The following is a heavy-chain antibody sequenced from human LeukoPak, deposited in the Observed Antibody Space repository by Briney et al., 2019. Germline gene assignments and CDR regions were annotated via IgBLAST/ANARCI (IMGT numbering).Heavy chain of an antibody. V-gene: IGHV1-69*04. CDR3: ARSSYCSGGSCYSVDY. CDR1: GGTFSSYA. J-gene: IGHJ4*02. D-gene: IGHD2-15*01. CDR2: IIPILGIA. Sequence: GASVKVSCKASGGTFSSYAISWVRQAPGQGLEWMGRIIPILGIANYAQKFQGRVTITADKSTSTAYMELSSLRSEDTAVYYCARSSYCSGGSCYSVDYWGQGTLVTVSS.